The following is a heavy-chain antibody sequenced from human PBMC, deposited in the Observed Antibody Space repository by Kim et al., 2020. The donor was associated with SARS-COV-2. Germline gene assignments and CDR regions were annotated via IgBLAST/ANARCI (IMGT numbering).Heavy chain of an antibody. J-gene: IGHJ5*02. D-gene: IGHD1-26*01. CDR3: AGHPWDLTFDP. Sequence: PSLTSRITLSVDTSKTQFSLKLSSVSAADTAVYYCAGHPWDLTFDPWGQGTLVTVSS. V-gene: IGHV4-39*01.